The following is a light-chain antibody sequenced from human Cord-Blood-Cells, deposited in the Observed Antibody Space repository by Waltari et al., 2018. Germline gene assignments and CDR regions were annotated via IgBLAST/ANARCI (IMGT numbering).Light chain of an antibody. CDR3: CSYAGSLWV. V-gene: IGLV2-23*01. Sequence: SARTQPASVTGSPGLAFTTPCPGTSRTVGGYNPVPWYQQDPGKAPKLMIYEGSKRPSGVSNRFSGSKSGNTASLTISGLQAEDEADYYCCSYAGSLWVFGGGTKLTVL. J-gene: IGLJ3*02. CDR2: EGS. CDR1: SRTVGGYNP.